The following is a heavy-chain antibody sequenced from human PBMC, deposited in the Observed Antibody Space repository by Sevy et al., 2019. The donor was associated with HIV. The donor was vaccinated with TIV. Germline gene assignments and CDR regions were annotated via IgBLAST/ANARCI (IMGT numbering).Heavy chain of an antibody. CDR3: AREAGSSSFDY. V-gene: IGHV3-53*01. D-gene: IGHD6-13*01. Sequence: GGSLRLSSAATGFTVTSNYMRWVRQGPGKGLEWVSGFYNGDSTQYADSVKGRFTISRDKSNNTLYLQMDSLRAADTAVYYCAREAGSSSFDYWGHGTLVTVSS. CDR1: GFTVTSNY. CDR2: FYNGDST. J-gene: IGHJ4*01.